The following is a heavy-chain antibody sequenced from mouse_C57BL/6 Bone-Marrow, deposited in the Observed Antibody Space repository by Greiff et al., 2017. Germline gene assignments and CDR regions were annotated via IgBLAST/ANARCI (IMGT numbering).Heavy chain of an antibody. V-gene: IGHV1-64*01. D-gene: IGHD6-1*01. CDR3: ARSANGRERYFDY. Sequence: QVQLKQPGAELVKPGASVKLSCKASGYTFTSYWMHWVKQRPGQGLEWIGMIHPNSGSTNYNEKFKSKATLTVDKSSSTAYMQLSSLTSEDSAVYYWARSANGRERYFDYWGQGTTLTVSS. J-gene: IGHJ2*01. CDR2: IHPNSGST. CDR1: GYTFTSYW.